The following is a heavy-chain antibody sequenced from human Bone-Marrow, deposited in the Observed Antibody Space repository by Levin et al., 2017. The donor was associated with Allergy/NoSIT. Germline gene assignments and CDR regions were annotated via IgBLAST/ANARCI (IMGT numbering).Heavy chain of an antibody. CDR1: GYIFTDYY. V-gene: IGHV1-2*02. D-gene: IGHD3-22*01. J-gene: IGHJ4*02. Sequence: ASVKVSCKTSGYIFTDYYIHWVRQAPGQGLEWMGWINPNSGGTNYAQKFQGRVTMTRDTSISTAYMELSRLRSDDTAMIYCATTTRYYQDTGGYYVFDYWGQGTLVIVSS. CDR2: INPNSGGT. CDR3: ATTTRYYQDTGGYYVFDY.